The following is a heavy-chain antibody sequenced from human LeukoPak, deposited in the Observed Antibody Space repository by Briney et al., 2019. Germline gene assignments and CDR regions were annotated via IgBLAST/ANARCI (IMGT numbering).Heavy chain of an antibody. CDR3: ARAGPTGYCSSTSCLDY. D-gene: IGHD2-2*01. V-gene: IGHV1-8*01. CDR2: MNPNSGNT. J-gene: IGHJ4*02. Sequence: ASVKVSCKASGYTFTSYDINWVRQATGQGLEWMGWMNPNSGNTGYAQKFQGRVTMTRNTSISTAYMELSSLRSEDTAVYYCARAGPTGYCSSTSCLDYWGQGTLVTVSS. CDR1: GYTFTSYD.